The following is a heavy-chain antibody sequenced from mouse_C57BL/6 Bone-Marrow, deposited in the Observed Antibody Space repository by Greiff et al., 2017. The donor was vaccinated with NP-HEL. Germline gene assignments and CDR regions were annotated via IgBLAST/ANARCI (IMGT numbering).Heavy chain of an antibody. Sequence: EVHLVESGGGLVKPGGSLKLSCAASGFTFSSYAMSWVRQTPEKRLEWVATISDGGSYTYYPANVKGRFPISRDNAKNNLYLQMSHLKSEDTAMYYAARESATVVAKRSYYAMDYWGQGTSVTVSS. D-gene: IGHD1-1*01. CDR2: ISDGGSYT. CDR1: GFTFSSYA. V-gene: IGHV5-4*01. CDR3: ARESATVVAKRSYYAMDY. J-gene: IGHJ4*01.